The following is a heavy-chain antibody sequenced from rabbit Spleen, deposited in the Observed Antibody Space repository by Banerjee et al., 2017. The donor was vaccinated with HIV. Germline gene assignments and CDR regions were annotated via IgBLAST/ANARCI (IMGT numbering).Heavy chain of an antibody. CDR3: ARDTGSSFSSYGMDL. V-gene: IGHV1S40*01. J-gene: IGHJ6*01. CDR2: IDAGSSGFT. CDR1: GVSFSISSY. Sequence: QSLEESGGDLVKPGASLTLTCTVSGVSFSISSYMCWVRQAPGKGLEWIACIDAGSSGFTYFASWAKGRFTISKISSTTVTLQMTRLTAADTATYFCARDTGSSFSSYGMDLWGPGTLVTVS. D-gene: IGHD8-1*01.